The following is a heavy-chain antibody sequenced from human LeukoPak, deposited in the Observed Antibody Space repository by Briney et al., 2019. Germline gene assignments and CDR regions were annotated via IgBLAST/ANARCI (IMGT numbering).Heavy chain of an antibody. CDR2: IYTSGNT. CDR1: GASISNYH. CDR3: ARKDGDY. Sequence: SETLSLTCTVSGASISNYHWTWIRQPAEKGLEWVGLIYTSGNTNYNPSLKSRVTISVDKSKNQLSLKLNSVAAADTAVYYCARKDGDYWGQGTLVTVCS. V-gene: IGHV4-4*07. J-gene: IGHJ4*02.